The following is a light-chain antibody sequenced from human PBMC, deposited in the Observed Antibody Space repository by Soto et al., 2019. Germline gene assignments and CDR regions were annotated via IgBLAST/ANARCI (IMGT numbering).Light chain of an antibody. V-gene: IGLV2-23*02. Sequence: QSVLTQPASVSGSPGQSITISCTGTSSDVGSYNLVSWYQQHPGKAPKFMIFEVTQRPSGVSNRFSGSKSGNTASLTISGLQAEDEADYYCCSYAGSSTYVFGIGTRSPS. CDR1: SSDVGSYNL. CDR2: EVT. J-gene: IGLJ1*01. CDR3: CSYAGSSTYV.